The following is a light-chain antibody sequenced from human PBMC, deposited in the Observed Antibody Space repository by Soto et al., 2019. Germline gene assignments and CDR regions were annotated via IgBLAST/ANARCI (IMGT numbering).Light chain of an antibody. CDR1: SSDVGAYDF. J-gene: IGLJ1*01. Sequence: QSALTQPPSASGSLGQSVTISCAGTSSDVGAYDFVSWYQRHPDKVPKLIIYEVSNRPSGVPDRFSGSKSGNTASLTVSGLQAEDEADYYCTSYTSISLYVFGTGTKLTVL. V-gene: IGLV2-8*01. CDR2: EVS. CDR3: TSYTSISLYV.